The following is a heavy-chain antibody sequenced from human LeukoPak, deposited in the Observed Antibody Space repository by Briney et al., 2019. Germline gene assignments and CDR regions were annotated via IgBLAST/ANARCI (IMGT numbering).Heavy chain of an antibody. CDR1: GGSISSGGDY. Sequence: PSETLSLTCTVSGGSISSGGDYWSWIRQHPGKGLEWIGYKHYSGSTYYNPSLKSRVTISVDTSKNQFSLKLSSVTAADTAVYYCARTSGRVNAFDMWGQGTMVTVSS. J-gene: IGHJ3*02. V-gene: IGHV4-31*03. CDR2: KHYSGST. CDR3: ARTSGRVNAFDM. D-gene: IGHD1-26*01.